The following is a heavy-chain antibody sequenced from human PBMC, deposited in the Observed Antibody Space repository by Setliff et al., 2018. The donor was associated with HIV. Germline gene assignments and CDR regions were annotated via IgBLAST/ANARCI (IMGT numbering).Heavy chain of an antibody. CDR2: IRLPRGGT. CDR1: GYMFIAYG. CDR3: VTSPGSFLAQDATEAGDA. V-gene: IGHV1-2*02. D-gene: IGHD6-13*01. Sequence: ASVKVSCKTSGYMFIAYGMSWVRQATGQGLEWMGWIRLPRGGTKYAQKFQGRVSLTWDTSISTGYMELRRLRSDDTAIYYCVTSPGSFLAQDATEAGDAWGQGSLVTVSS. J-gene: IGHJ5*02.